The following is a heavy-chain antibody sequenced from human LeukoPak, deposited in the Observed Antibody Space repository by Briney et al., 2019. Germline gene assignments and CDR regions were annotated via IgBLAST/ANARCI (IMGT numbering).Heavy chain of an antibody. V-gene: IGHV4-34*01. J-gene: IGHJ4*02. CDR2: INHSRRT. CDR1: GGSFSGYY. D-gene: IGHD3-3*01. Sequence: PSETLSLNCAVYGGSFSGYYWSWIPKPPGQGLEWSREINHSRRTNYNTSLKSLITISEDTSKNQFSLKLSSVTAADTAVYYCARVSTRAIFGVVIQYYFDYWGQGTLVTVSS. CDR3: ARVSTRAIFGVVIQYYFDY.